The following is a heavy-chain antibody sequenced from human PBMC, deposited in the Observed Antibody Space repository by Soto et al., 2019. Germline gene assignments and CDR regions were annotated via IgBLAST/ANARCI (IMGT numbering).Heavy chain of an antibody. D-gene: IGHD6-19*01. Sequence: QVQLVQSGAEVKKPGASVKVSCKASGYTFTSYYMHWVRQAPGQGLEWMGIINPSGGSTSYAQKFQGRVTMTRDTSASTVYMELSSLRSEDTAVYYCARDSSQWLVHDYWGQGTLVTVSS. CDR1: GYTFTSYY. CDR2: INPSGGST. V-gene: IGHV1-46*01. CDR3: ARDSSQWLVHDY. J-gene: IGHJ4*02.